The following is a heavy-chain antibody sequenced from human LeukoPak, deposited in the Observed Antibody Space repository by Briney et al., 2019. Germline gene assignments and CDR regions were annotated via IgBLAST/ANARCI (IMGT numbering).Heavy chain of an antibody. CDR3: ACRRWKTSAVDY. J-gene: IGHJ4*02. D-gene: IGHD4-23*01. CDR1: GFTFTNNF. V-gene: IGHV3-7*01. CDR2: IKQDGSET. Sequence: GGSLRLSCAASGFTFTNNFMSWVRQVPGKGLEWVANIKQDGSETTYADSVRGRFTISRDNAKNSLYLQMNSLRAEGTAVYFCACRRWKTSAVDYWGQGTLVTVSS.